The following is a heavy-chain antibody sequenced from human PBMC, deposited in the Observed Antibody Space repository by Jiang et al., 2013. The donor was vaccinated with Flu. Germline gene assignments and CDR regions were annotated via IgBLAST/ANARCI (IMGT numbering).Heavy chain of an antibody. Sequence: TCTVSGGSISTYHWSWIRQPPGKGLEWIGYIYYSGSINYNPSLRSRVTMSVDTSKNQFSLKLTSVTAADTAFYYCARESSQTGYPSYYFDLWGRGTLVTVSS. J-gene: IGHJ2*01. CDR2: IYYSGSI. V-gene: IGHV4-59*01. D-gene: IGHD3-9*01. CDR3: ARESSQTGYPSYYFDL. CDR1: GGSISTYH.